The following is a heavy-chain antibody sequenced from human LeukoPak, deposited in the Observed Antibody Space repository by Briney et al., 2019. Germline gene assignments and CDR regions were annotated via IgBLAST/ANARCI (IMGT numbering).Heavy chain of an antibody. CDR1: GFTFSSYS. CDR2: ISRTSSTI. J-gene: IGHJ4*02. V-gene: IGHV3-48*01. CDR3: ARGISPRKRAMIVVDIPYFDY. Sequence: SGGSLRLSCAASGFTFSSYSMNWVRQAHGKGLEWVSCISRTSSTIYYADSVKGRFTISRDNAKNSLYLQMNSLRAEDTAVYYCARGISPRKRAMIVVDIPYFDYWGQGTLVTVSS. D-gene: IGHD3-22*01.